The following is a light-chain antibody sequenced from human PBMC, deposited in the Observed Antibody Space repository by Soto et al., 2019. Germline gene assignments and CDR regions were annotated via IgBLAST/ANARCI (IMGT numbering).Light chain of an antibody. CDR2: NVN. CDR1: SSDVGGYDY. J-gene: IGLJ2*01. V-gene: IGLV2-14*01. Sequence: QSALTQPASVSGSPGQSITISCTGTSSDVGGYDYVSWYQQHPGKAPKLMIYNVNNRPSGVSNRFSGSKSGNTASLTISGLQAEDEADYYCSSYTSISTVVFGGGTKLTV. CDR3: SSYTSISTVV.